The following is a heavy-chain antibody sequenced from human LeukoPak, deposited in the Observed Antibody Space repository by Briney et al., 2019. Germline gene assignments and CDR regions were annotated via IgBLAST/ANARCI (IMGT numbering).Heavy chain of an antibody. Sequence: GGSLRLSCAASGFTVTNNDMNWVRQAPGKGLEWVSVITSGGSTYFADSVKGRFTVSRDNSKNTLSLQMNSLRVEDTAVYYCARDLISGPATHDSWGQGALVTVPS. D-gene: IGHD2-15*01. CDR3: ARDLISGPATHDS. V-gene: IGHV3-66*01. CDR1: GFTVTNND. J-gene: IGHJ4*02. CDR2: ITSGGST.